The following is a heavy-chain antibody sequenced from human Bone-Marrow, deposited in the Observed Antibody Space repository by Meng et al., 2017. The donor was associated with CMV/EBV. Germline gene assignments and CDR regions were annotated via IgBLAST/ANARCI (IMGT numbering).Heavy chain of an antibody. CDR2: IYPGDSDT. CDR3: ARLDRIAARPYYFDY. Sequence: GESLKISRKGSGYSFTSYWIGWVRQMPGKGLEWMGIIYPGDSDTRYSPSFQGQVTISADKSISTAYLQWSSLKASDTAMYYCARLDRIAARPYYFDYWGQGTLVTVSS. D-gene: IGHD6-6*01. CDR1: GYSFTSYW. V-gene: IGHV5-51*01. J-gene: IGHJ4*02.